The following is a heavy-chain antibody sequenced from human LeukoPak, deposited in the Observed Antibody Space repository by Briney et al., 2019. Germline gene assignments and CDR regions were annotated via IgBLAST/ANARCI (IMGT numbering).Heavy chain of an antibody. CDR1: GYTFTSYG. Sequence: ASVKVSCKASGYTFTSYGISWVRQAPGQGLEWMGWISAYNGNTNYAQKLQGRVTMTTDTSTSTAYMELRSLRSDNTAVYYCARGPGGVVVPALGYWGQGTLVTVSS. J-gene: IGHJ4*02. D-gene: IGHD2-2*01. V-gene: IGHV1-18*01. CDR2: ISAYNGNT. CDR3: ARGPGGVVVPALGY.